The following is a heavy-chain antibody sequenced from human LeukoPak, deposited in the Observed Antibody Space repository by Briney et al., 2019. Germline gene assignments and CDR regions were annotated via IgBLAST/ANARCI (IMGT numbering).Heavy chain of an antibody. CDR2: ISGGGGST. CDR3: AKVSPPFYFDY. V-gene: IGHV3-23*01. Sequence: PGGFLRLSCAASGFTVSTNYMNWVRQAPGKGLEWVSAISGGGGSTYYADSVKGRFTISRDNSKNTLYLQMNSLRAEDTAVYYCAKVSPPFYFDYWGQGTLVTVSS. J-gene: IGHJ4*02. CDR1: GFTVSTNY.